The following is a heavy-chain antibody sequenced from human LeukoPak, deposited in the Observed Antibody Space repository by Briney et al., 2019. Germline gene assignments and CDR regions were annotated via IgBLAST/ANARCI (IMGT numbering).Heavy chain of an antibody. J-gene: IGHJ4*02. CDR2: INHSGST. V-gene: IGHV4-34*01. Sequence: PSETLSLTCAVYGGSFSGYYWSWIRQPPGKGLEWIGEINHSGSTNYNPSLKSRVTISVDTSKNQFSLKLSPVTAADTAVYYCARGASIPTPYGYWGQGTLVTVSS. D-gene: IGHD3-10*01. CDR3: ARGASIPTPYGY. CDR1: GGSFSGYY.